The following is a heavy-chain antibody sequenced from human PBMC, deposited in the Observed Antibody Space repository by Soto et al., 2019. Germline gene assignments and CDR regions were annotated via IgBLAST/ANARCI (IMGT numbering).Heavy chain of an antibody. Sequence: QVPLVQSGAEVKKPGASVKVSCEASGYPFTNYGISWLRQAPGQGLEWMGWISAYDGDTKYAEKVQGRLTMTIDTSTSTAYTELRSRRSDDAAVYYCARASVIAVAAYFDDWGQGTLVSVSS. CDR2: ISAYDGDT. CDR3: ARASVIAVAAYFDD. CDR1: GYPFTNYG. D-gene: IGHD6-19*01. J-gene: IGHJ4*02. V-gene: IGHV1-18*01.